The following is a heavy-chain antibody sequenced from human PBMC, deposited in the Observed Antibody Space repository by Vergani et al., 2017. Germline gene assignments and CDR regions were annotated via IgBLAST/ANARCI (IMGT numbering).Heavy chain of an antibody. D-gene: IGHD4-17*01. CDR3: ATPQTVTTGGMEV. V-gene: IGHV1-69-2*01. Sequence: EVQLVQSGAELKKPGPTMKISCKVSGYTFTDHYMHWVTQAPGKGLRWMGLVDPEDGETIYAKKFKGRVTLAADTSTDTAHLELSSLRSEDTAVYYCATPQTVTTGGMEVWGQGTTVIVSS. J-gene: IGHJ6*02. CDR2: VDPEDGET. CDR1: GYTFTDHY.